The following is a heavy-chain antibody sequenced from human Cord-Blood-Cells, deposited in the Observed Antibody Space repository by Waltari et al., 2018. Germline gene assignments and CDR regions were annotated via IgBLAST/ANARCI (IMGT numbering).Heavy chain of an antibody. CDR3: AGQGERLAFDI. Sequence: QVQLVESGGGVVQPGRSLRLSCAASGFTFSSYAMHWVRQAPGKGLEWVAVISYDGSNKYYADSVKGRFTISRDNSKNTLYLQMNSLRAEDTAVYYCAGQGERLAFDIWGQGTMVTVSS. CDR1: GFTFSSYA. D-gene: IGHD1-26*01. J-gene: IGHJ3*02. CDR2: ISYDGSNK. V-gene: IGHV3-30-3*01.